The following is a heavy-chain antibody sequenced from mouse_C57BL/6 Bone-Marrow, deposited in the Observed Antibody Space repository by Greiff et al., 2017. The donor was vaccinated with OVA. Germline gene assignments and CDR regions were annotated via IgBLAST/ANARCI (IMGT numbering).Heavy chain of an antibody. Sequence: VQLQQSGAELVRPGTSVKLSCKASGYTFTSYWMHWVKQRPGQGLEWIGVIDPSDSYTNYNQKFKGKATLTVDTSSSTAYMQLSSLTSEDSAVYYCARAGVTTVDYWGQGTTLTVAS. V-gene: IGHV1-59*01. CDR3: ARAGVTTVDY. J-gene: IGHJ2*01. CDR1: GYTFTSYW. CDR2: IDPSDSYT. D-gene: IGHD1-1*01.